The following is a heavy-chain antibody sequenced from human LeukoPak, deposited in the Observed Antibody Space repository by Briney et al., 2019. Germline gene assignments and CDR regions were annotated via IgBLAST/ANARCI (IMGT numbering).Heavy chain of an antibody. V-gene: IGHV3-23*01. CDR2: ISGSSGGT. CDR1: GFTFSSYG. D-gene: IGHD6-19*01. J-gene: IGHJ4*02. CDR3: AKERESSGRYEGGFDY. Sequence: GGSLRLSCAASGFTFSSYGMSWVRQAPGKGLEWVSSISGSSGGTYYADSVKGRFTISRDNSKDTLYLQMNSLRAEDTAVYYCAKERESSGRYEGGFDYWGQGTLVTVSS.